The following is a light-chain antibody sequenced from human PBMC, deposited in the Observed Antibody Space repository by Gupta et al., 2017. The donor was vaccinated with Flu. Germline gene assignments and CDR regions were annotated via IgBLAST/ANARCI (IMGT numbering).Light chain of an antibody. CDR2: EVT. Sequence: SSDVGANNSVSWYQQYPGRAPTLLIYEVTKRPSGVPDSFSGAKSVNTASLTVSVLQAEDEAVYFCFAHAGNFNVMFGGGTKLTVV. V-gene: IGLV2-8*01. CDR1: SSDVGANNS. J-gene: IGLJ3*02. CDR3: FAHAGNFNVM.